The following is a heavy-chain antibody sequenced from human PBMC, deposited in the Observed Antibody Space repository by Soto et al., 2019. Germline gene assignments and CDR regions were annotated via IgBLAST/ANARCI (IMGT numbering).Heavy chain of an antibody. V-gene: IGHV1-18*01. CDR1: GYTFTSYG. J-gene: IGHJ6*02. D-gene: IGHD6-13*01. CDR3: ARDQLVILFGMDV. Sequence: DSGTASCKASGYTFTSYGISWVRQAPGQGLEWMGWISAYNGNTNYAQKLQGRVTMTTDTSTSTAYMELRSLRSDDTAVYYCARDQLVILFGMDVWGQGTTVTVSS. CDR2: ISAYNGNT.